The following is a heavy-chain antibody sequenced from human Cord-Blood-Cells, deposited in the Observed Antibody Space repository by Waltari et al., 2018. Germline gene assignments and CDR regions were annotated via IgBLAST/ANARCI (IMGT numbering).Heavy chain of an antibody. CDR2: IYYSGST. CDR1: GGSISSSSYY. J-gene: IGHJ6*02. Sequence: QLQLQESGPGLVKPSETLSLTCTVSGGSISSSSYYWGWIRQPPGKGLEWIGSIYYSGSTYSNPSLKSRVTISVDTSKNQFSLKLSSVTAADTAVYYCARAYGDYYYYYYGMDVWGQGTTVTVSS. CDR3: ARAYGDYYYYYYGMDV. V-gene: IGHV4-39*01. D-gene: IGHD4-17*01.